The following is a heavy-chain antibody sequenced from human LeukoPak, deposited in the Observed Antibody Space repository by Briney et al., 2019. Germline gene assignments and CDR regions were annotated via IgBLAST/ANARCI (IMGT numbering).Heavy chain of an antibody. D-gene: IGHD3-3*01. V-gene: IGHV5-51*01. CDR3: ARQKGYDFWSGPKYYYYYMDV. J-gene: IGHJ6*03. CDR1: GYSFTSYW. Sequence: GESLKISCKGSGYSFTSYWIGWVRQMPGKGLEWMGIIYPGDSDTRYSPSFQGQVTISADKSISTAYLQWSSLKASDTAMYYCARQKGYDFWSGPKYYYYYMDVWGKGTTVTVSS. CDR2: IYPGDSDT.